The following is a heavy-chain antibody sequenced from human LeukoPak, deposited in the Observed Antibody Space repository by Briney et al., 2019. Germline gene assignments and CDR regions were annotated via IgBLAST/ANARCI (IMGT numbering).Heavy chain of an antibody. J-gene: IGHJ4*02. Sequence: PGGSLRLSCAASGFTFSSYAMSWVRQAPGKGLEWVSAISGSGGSTYYADSVKGRFTISRDNSKNTLYLQMNSLRAEDTAVYYCAKRFDYDYVWGSCRYKSSAQYFDYWGQGTLVTVPS. CDR3: AKRFDYDYVWGSCRYKSSAQYFDY. CDR1: GFTFSSYA. CDR2: ISGSGGST. V-gene: IGHV3-23*01. D-gene: IGHD3-16*02.